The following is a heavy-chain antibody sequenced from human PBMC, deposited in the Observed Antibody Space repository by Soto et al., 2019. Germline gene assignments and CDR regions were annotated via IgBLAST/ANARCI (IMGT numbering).Heavy chain of an antibody. V-gene: IGHV1-18*01. Sequence: ASVKVSCKASGYTFTSYGTTWVRQAPGQGLEWMGWISAYNGNTNYAQKLQGRVTITTDTSTSTAYMELRSLRSDDTAVYYCARDHIAAAGTVYFQHWGQGTLVTAPQ. CDR1: GYTFTSYG. D-gene: IGHD6-13*01. J-gene: IGHJ1*01. CDR3: ARDHIAAAGTVYFQH. CDR2: ISAYNGNT.